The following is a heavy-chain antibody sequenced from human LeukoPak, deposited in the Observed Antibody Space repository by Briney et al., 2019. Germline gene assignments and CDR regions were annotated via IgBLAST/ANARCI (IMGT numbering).Heavy chain of an antibody. CDR1: GYTLTELS. V-gene: IGHV1-24*01. J-gene: IGHJ6*03. Sequence: ASVKVSCKVSGYTLTELSMHWVRQAPGKGLEWMGGFDPEDGETIYAQKFQGRVTMTEDTSTSTAYMELRSLRSDDTAVYYCARDVSYYYMDVWGKGTTVTVSS. CDR2: FDPEDGET. CDR3: ARDVSYYYMDV.